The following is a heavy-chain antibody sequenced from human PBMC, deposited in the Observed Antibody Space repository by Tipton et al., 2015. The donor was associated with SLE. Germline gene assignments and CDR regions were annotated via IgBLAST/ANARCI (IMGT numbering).Heavy chain of an antibody. J-gene: IGHJ4*01. CDR1: GGSFSGYY. D-gene: IGHD2-15*01. Sequence: TLSLTCAVSGGSFSGYYWSWIRQPPGKGLGWIGEINHSGSTNYNPSLKSRISISVDTSKNQFYLKLSSVSAAATAVYYCARGWYCSGGSCLDYWGQGTPVTVSS. CDR2: INHSGST. CDR3: ARGWYCSGGSCLDY. V-gene: IGHV4-34*01.